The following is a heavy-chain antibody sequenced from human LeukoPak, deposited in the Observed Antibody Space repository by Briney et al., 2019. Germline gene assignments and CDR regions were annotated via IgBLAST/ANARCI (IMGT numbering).Heavy chain of an antibody. CDR1: GFTFSKYW. Sequence: GGSLRLSCAASGFTFSKYWMTWVRQAPGKGLEWVANINQDGSERYLLDSVKGRFTISRDNAKNSLYLQMSSLRAEDTAVYYCASRGSYYGSGSYYYWGQGTLVTVSS. J-gene: IGHJ4*02. CDR3: ASRGSYYGSGSYYY. CDR2: INQDGSER. V-gene: IGHV3-7*03. D-gene: IGHD3-10*01.